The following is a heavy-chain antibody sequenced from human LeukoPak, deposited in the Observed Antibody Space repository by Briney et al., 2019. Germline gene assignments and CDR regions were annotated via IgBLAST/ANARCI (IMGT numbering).Heavy chain of an antibody. D-gene: IGHD6-19*01. Sequence: GGSLRLSCAASGFTVSSNYMSWVRQAPGKGLEWVSSISSSSSYIYYADSVKGRFTISRDNAKNSLYLQMNSLRAEDTAVYYCARDFSSGDIWGQETMVTVSS. CDR2: ISSSSSYI. V-gene: IGHV3-21*01. CDR1: GFTVSSNY. J-gene: IGHJ3*02. CDR3: ARDFSSGDI.